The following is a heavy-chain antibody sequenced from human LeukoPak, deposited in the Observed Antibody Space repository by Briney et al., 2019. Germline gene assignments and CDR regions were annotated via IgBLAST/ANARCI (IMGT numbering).Heavy chain of an antibody. CDR2: IYTSGST. D-gene: IGHD6-13*01. J-gene: IGHJ4*02. CDR1: GGSISSYY. Sequence: SETLSLTCTVSGGSISSYYWSWIRQPPGKGLEWIGYIYTSGSTNYNPSLKSRVTISVDTSKNQFSLKLSSVTAADTAVYYCARRTVKDSSSWYDYWGQGTLATVPS. CDR3: ARRTVKDSSSWYDY. V-gene: IGHV4-4*09.